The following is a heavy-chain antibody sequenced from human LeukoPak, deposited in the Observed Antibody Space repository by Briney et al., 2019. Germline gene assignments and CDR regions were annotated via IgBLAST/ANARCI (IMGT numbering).Heavy chain of an antibody. CDR1: GGSISSSSCS. J-gene: IGHJ5*02. D-gene: IGHD6-19*01. Sequence: SETLSLTCTVSGGSISSSSCSWGWIRQPPGKGLEWIGSIYYSGSTYYSPSLKSRVTISVDTSKNQFSLKLSSVTAADTAVYYCARQIAVEGDWFDPWGQGTLVTVSS. V-gene: IGHV4-39*01. CDR3: ARQIAVEGDWFDP. CDR2: IYYSGST.